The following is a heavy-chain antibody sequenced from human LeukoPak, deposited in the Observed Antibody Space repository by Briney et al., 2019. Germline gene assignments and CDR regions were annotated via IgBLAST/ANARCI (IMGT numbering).Heavy chain of an antibody. J-gene: IGHJ3*02. Sequence: PGGSLRLSCEASGYTFSSYGMHWVRQAPGKGLERVSVIWYDGSYNYYADAVKGRFTVSRDNSKNTLYLQMNSLRAEDTAVYYCATRIVVIENDAFDIWGHGTMVTVSS. CDR1: GYTFSSYG. CDR2: IWYDGSYN. D-gene: IGHD3-22*01. V-gene: IGHV3-33*01. CDR3: ATRIVVIENDAFDI.